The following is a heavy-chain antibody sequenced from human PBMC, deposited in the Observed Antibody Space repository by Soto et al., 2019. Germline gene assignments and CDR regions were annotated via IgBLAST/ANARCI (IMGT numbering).Heavy chain of an antibody. CDR1: GGTFSSYA. V-gene: IGHV1-69*13. Sequence: SVKVSCKASGGTFSSYAISWVRQAPGQGLEWMGGIIPIFGTANYAQKFQGRVTITADESTSTAYMELSSLRSEDTAVYYCASGQGYCISTSCYNPPYYYYGMDVWGQGTTVTVSS. CDR3: ASGQGYCISTSCYNPPYYYYGMDV. CDR2: IIPIFGTA. D-gene: IGHD2-2*02. J-gene: IGHJ6*02.